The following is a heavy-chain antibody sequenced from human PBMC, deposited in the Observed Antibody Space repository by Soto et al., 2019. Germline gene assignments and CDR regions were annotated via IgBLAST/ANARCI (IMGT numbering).Heavy chain of an antibody. CDR2: IIPIFGTA. CDR1: GGTFSSYA. CDR3: ARVAPPQHYYYYYYGMDV. V-gene: IGHV1-69*06. J-gene: IGHJ6*02. Sequence: QVQLVQSGAEVKKPGSSVKVSCKASGGTFSSYAISWVRQAPGQGLEWMGGIIPIFGTANYAQKFQGRVTITADKSTSTAYMELSSLRSEDTALYYCARVAPPQHYYYYYYGMDVWGQGTTVTVSS.